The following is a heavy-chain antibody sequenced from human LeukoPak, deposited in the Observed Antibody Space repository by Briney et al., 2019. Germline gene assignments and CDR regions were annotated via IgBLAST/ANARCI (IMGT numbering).Heavy chain of an antibody. CDR2: IFHSGST. Sequence: SGTLSLTCAVSSGSIFNSNWWSWVRQPPGKGLEWIGQIFHSGSTSYSPSLKSRVTISVDKSKNQFSLKLTSVTAADTAVYYCARGIHYIGYYFDYWGQGTLVTVSS. D-gene: IGHD3-10*01. CDR1: SGSIFNSNW. V-gene: IGHV4-4*02. J-gene: IGHJ4*02. CDR3: ARGIHYIGYYFDY.